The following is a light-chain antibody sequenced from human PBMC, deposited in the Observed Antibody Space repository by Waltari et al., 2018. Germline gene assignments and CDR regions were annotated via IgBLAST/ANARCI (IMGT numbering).Light chain of an antibody. Sequence: ISCTGTSSDVGGYDYVSWYQHHPGKAPKLMICDVTKRPSGVTDRFSGSKSGNTASLTISGLQAEDEADYYCCSYAGSYTHVVFGGGTKLTVL. V-gene: IGLV2-11*01. CDR1: SSDVGGYDY. J-gene: IGLJ2*01. CDR2: DVT. CDR3: CSYAGSYTHVV.